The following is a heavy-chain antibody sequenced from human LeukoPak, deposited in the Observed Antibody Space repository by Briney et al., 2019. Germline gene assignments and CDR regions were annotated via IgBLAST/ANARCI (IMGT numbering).Heavy chain of an antibody. V-gene: IGHV3-23*01. CDR2: ISGSGGST. CDR1: GSTFSSYA. D-gene: IGHD6-19*01. CDR3: AKGPGSGWYYYYYYMDV. J-gene: IGHJ6*03. Sequence: GGSLRLSCAASGSTFSSYAMSWVRQAPGKGLEWVSAISGSGGSTYYADSVKGRFTISRDNSKNTLYLQMNSLRAEDTAVYYCAKGPGSGWYYYYYYMDVWGKGTTVTVSS.